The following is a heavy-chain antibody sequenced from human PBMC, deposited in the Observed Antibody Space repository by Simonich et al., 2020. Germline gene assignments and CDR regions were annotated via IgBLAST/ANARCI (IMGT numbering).Heavy chain of an antibody. J-gene: IGHJ3*02. CDR1: GFTFSSYA. D-gene: IGHD1-26*01. CDR2: ISNDGSNK. CDR3: AREGAGNDAFDI. Sequence: QVQLVESGGGVVQPGRSLRLSCAASGFTFSSYAMHWVRQAPGKGREWVAVISNDGSNKYYADSVKGRFTISRDNSKNTLYLQMNSLRAEDTAVYYCAREGAGNDAFDIWGQGTMVTVSS. V-gene: IGHV3-30*07.